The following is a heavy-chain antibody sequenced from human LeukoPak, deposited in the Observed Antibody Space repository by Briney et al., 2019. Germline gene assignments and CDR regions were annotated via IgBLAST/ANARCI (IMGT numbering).Heavy chain of an antibody. CDR2: ISSSGSTI. CDR3: ASRELAVTTVFDY. D-gene: IGHD4-17*01. Sequence: GGSLRLSCAASGFTFSSYEMNWVPQAPGKGLEWVSYISSSGSTIYYADSVKGRFTISRDNAKNSLYLQMNSLRAEDTAVYYCASRELAVTTVFDYWGQGTLVTVSS. V-gene: IGHV3-48*03. CDR1: GFTFSSYE. J-gene: IGHJ4*02.